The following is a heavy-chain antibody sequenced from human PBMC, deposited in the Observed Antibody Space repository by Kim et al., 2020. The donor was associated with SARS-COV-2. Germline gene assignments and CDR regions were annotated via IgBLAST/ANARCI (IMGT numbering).Heavy chain of an antibody. Sequence: GGSLRLSCAASGFTFSSYAMSWVRQAPGKGLEWVSAISGSGGSTYYADSVKGRFTISRDNSKNTLYLQMNSLRAEDTAVYYCARQRGYSGYAGLTPDYWGQGTLVTLSS. V-gene: IGHV3-23*01. CDR2: ISGSGGST. CDR1: GFTFSSYA. J-gene: IGHJ4*02. CDR3: ARQRGYSGYAGLTPDY. D-gene: IGHD5-12*01.